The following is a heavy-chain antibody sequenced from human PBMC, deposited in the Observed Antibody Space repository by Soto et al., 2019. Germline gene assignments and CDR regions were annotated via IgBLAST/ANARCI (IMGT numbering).Heavy chain of an antibody. Sequence: SETLSLTCTVSGGSISSYYWSWIRQPPGKGLEWIGYIYYSGSTNYNPSLKSRVTISVDTSKNQFSLKLSSVTAADTAVYYCARGFGGWYRETAFDIWGQGTMVTVSS. CDR1: GGSISSYY. D-gene: IGHD6-19*01. J-gene: IGHJ3*02. CDR3: ARGFGGWYRETAFDI. CDR2: IYYSGST. V-gene: IGHV4-59*01.